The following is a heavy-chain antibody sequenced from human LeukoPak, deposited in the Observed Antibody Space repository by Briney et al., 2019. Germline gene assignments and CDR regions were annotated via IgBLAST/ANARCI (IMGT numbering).Heavy chain of an antibody. CDR2: ISAYNGNT. CDR1: GYTFTSYG. Sequence: ASVKVSCKASGYTFTSYGISWVRQAPGQGLEWMGWISAYNGNTNYAQKLQGRVTMTTDTSTSTAYMELRSLRSDDTAVYYCARDSRSSSSWYYPVLKYNWFDPWGQGTLVTVSS. CDR3: ARDSRSSSSWYYPVLKYNWFDP. V-gene: IGHV1-18*01. D-gene: IGHD6-13*01. J-gene: IGHJ5*02.